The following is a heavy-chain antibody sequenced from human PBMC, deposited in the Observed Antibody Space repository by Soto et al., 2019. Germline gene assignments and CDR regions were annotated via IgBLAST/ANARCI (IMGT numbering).Heavy chain of an antibody. J-gene: IGHJ4*02. CDR1: GGSIRNVY. V-gene: IGHV4-59*01. Sequence: SETLSLTCSVSGGSIRNVYWSWIRQSPGKGLEWIGFIFHSGNAKYNPSLQSRASMSIDTSKNQFSLSLESVTAADTAVYFCARAHAPTLPFDFWGQGTQVTVSS. D-gene: IGHD2-15*01. CDR2: IFHSGNA. CDR3: ARAHAPTLPFDF.